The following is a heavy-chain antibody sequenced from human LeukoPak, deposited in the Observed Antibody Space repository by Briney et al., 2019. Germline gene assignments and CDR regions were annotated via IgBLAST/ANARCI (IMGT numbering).Heavy chain of an antibody. CDR1: GGSISNNIFY. Sequence: PSETLSLTCTVSGGSISNNIFYWGWIRQPPGKGLEWVGSIYYSGRTYYNPSLKSRVTISVDTSKNQFSLKLSSVTAADTAVYYCAMRIAARRTDSSAFDIWGQGTMVTVSS. J-gene: IGHJ3*02. CDR3: AMRIAARRTDSSAFDI. CDR2: IYYSGRT. V-gene: IGHV4-39*01. D-gene: IGHD6-6*01.